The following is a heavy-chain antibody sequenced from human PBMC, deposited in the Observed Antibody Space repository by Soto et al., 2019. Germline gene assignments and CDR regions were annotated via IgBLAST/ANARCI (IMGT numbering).Heavy chain of an antibody. V-gene: IGHV4-39*01. CDR2: IYYSGST. D-gene: IGHD6-13*01. CDR3: ARHVTAAAGYFDY. CDR1: GGSISSSSYY. Sequence: QLQLQESGPGLVKPSETLSLTCTVSGGSISSSSYYWGWIRQPPGKGLEWIGSIYYSGSTYYNPSLKSRVTISVDTSKNQFSLKLSSVTAVDTAVYYCARHVTAAAGYFDYWGQGTLVTVSS. J-gene: IGHJ4*02.